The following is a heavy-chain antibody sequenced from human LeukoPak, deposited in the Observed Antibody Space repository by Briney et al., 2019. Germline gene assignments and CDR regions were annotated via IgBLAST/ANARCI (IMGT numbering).Heavy chain of an antibody. Sequence: ASETLSLTCTVSGGSISSSSYYWGWIRQPPGKGLEWIGSIYYSGSTCYNPSLKSRVTIFVDTSKNQFSLKLSSVTAADTAVYYCARPGYCSSTSCYRGGAFDIWGQGTMVTVSS. CDR3: ARPGYCSSTSCYRGGAFDI. CDR2: IYYSGST. D-gene: IGHD2-2*01. V-gene: IGHV4-39*01. CDR1: GGSISSSSYY. J-gene: IGHJ3*02.